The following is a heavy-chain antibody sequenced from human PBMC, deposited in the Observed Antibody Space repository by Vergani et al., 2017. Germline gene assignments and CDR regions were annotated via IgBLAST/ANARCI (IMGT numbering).Heavy chain of an antibody. CDR1: GFTFSNFG. D-gene: IGHD2-21*02. J-gene: IGHJ4*02. CDR2: IGKDGINT. V-gene: IGHV3-30*02. Sequence: QVQLVESAGVVFPPAGSLRLSCAASGFTFSNFGMHWIRQAPGKGLEWLAYIGKDGINTRYRDAVKGRFTVSRDNSKDILYLQMDSLRSEDTALYYCAKYLRDATDGLPDSWGPGTLVIVSS. CDR3: AKYLRDATDGLPDS.